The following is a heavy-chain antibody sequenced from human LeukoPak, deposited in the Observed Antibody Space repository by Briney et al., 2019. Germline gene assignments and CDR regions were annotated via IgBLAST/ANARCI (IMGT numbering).Heavy chain of an antibody. CDR3: ARGPRLAVAGPEYDYYYYYMDV. J-gene: IGHJ6*03. Sequence: ASVKVSCKASGYTFTGYYIQWVRQAPGQGLEWMGWINPNSGATNYAQKFQGRVIMTRDVSISTAYMELSRLRSDDTAVYYCARGPRLAVAGPEYDYYYYYMDVWGKGTTVTVSS. CDR1: GYTFTGYY. CDR2: INPNSGAT. D-gene: IGHD6-19*01. V-gene: IGHV1-2*02.